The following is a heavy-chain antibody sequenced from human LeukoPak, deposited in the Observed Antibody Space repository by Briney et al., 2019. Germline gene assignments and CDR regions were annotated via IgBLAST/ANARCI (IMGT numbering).Heavy chain of an antibody. Sequence: GASVKVSCKASGYTFTSYDINWVRQATGQALEWMGWMNPNSGNTGYAQKFQGRVTMTRNTSISTAYMELSSLRSEDTAVYYCARGARQDLRYFDWLGPDYWGQGTLVTVSS. CDR1: GYTFTSYD. CDR2: MNPNSGNT. J-gene: IGHJ4*02. D-gene: IGHD3-9*01. V-gene: IGHV1-8*01. CDR3: ARGARQDLRYFDWLGPDY.